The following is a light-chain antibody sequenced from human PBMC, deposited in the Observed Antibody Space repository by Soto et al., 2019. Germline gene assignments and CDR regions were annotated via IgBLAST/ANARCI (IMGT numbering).Light chain of an antibody. J-gene: IGLJ2*01. CDR1: SNDVGSYNR. CDR2: EVT. Sequence: QSALTQPPSVSGSPGQSVTISCTGTSNDVGSYNRVSWYQQSPGTAPKLMIYEVTNRPSGVPDRFSGSKFGNTASLTISGLQAEDEADYYCSSHTSSSTVVFGGGTQLTVL. CDR3: SSHTSSSTVV. V-gene: IGLV2-18*02.